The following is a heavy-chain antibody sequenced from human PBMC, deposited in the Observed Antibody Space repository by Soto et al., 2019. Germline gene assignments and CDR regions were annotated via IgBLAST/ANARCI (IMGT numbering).Heavy chain of an antibody. CDR1: GGSISSSNW. V-gene: IGHV4-4*02. D-gene: IGHD2-15*01. CDR3: ARRWTGPSFGP. J-gene: IGHJ5*02. Sequence: QVQLQESGPGLVKPSGTLSLTCAVSGGSISSSNWWSWVRQPPGKGLEWIGEIYHSGSTNYNPSLKSXXTXSXXKSKNQFSLKLSSVTAADTAVYYCARRWTGPSFGPWGQGTLVTVSS. CDR2: IYHSGST.